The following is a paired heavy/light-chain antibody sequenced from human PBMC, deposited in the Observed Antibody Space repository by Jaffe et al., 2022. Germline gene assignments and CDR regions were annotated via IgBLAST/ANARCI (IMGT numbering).Heavy chain of an antibody. J-gene: IGHJ6*03. CDR2: ISGSGGST. Sequence: EVQLLESGGGLVQPGGSLRLSCAASGFTFSSYAMSWVRQAPGKGLEWVSAISGSGGSTYYADSVKGRFTISRDNSKNTLYLQMNSLRAEDTAVYYCAKDIWQWLDTDYYYYYMDVWGKGTTVTVSS. V-gene: IGHV3-23*01. CDR1: GFTFSSYA. D-gene: IGHD6-19*01. CDR3: AKDIWQWLDTDYYYYYMDV.
Light chain of an antibody. V-gene: IGLV3-9*01. J-gene: IGLJ2*01. CDR3: QVWDSSTAWSPVV. CDR1: NIGSKN. Sequence: SYELTQPLSVSVALGQTARITCGGNNIGSKNVHWYQQKPGQAPVLVIYRDSNRPSGIPERFSGSNSGNTATLTISRAQAGDEADYYCQVWDSSTAWSPVVFGGGTKLTVL. CDR2: RDS.